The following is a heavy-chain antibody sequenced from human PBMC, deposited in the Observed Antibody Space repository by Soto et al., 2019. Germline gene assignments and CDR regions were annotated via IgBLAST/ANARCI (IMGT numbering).Heavy chain of an antibody. CDR2: IYYSGST. V-gene: IGHV4-39*01. Sequence: SETLSLTCTVPGGSISSSSYYWGWIRQPPGKGLEWIGSIYYSGSTYYNPSLKSRVTISVDTSKNQFSLKLSSVTAADTAVYYCARHTWGDRGMDVWGQGTTVTVSS. J-gene: IGHJ6*02. CDR1: GGSISSSSYY. D-gene: IGHD2-21*01. CDR3: ARHTWGDRGMDV.